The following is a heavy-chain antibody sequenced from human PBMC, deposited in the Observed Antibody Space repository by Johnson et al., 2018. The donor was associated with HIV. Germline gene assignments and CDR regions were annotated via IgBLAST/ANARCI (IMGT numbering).Heavy chain of an antibody. J-gene: IGHJ3*02. CDR1: RFTFSSYA. Sequence: VQLVESGGGLVQPGGSLRLSCAASRFTFSSYAMHWVRQAPGKGLEWVAVISYDGNNKYYADSLKGRFSISRDNAKNSLYLQMNSLRADDTAVYFCAKNSSVLLCFDIWGQGTMVTVSS. CDR3: AKNSSVLLCFDI. D-gene: IGHD3-10*01. V-gene: IGHV3-30-3*02. CDR2: ISYDGNNK.